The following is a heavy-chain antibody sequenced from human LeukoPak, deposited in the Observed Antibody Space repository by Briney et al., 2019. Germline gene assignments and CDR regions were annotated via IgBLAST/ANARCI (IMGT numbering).Heavy chain of an antibody. V-gene: IGHV3-23*01. Sequence: GGSLRLSCAASGFTFSSYAMSWVRQAPGKGLEWVSVISGGGGSTSYADSVKGRFTISRDNSKNTLYLQMNSLRAEDTALYYCAKDRLSSPTAPRFDPWGQGTQVTVSS. CDR1: GFTFSSYA. CDR3: AKDRLSSPTAPRFDP. CDR2: ISGGGGST. D-gene: IGHD1-26*01. J-gene: IGHJ5*02.